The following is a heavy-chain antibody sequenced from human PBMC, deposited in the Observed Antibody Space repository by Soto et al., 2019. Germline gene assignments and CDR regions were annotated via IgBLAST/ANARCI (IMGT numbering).Heavy chain of an antibody. J-gene: IGHJ4*02. CDR1: GCTFSSYA. Sequence: SVKVSCKASGCTFSSYAISWVRQAPGQGLEWMGGIIPIVGTANYAQKFQGRVTITADESTSTAYMELSSLRSEDTAVYYCARGSSVSAIPGAVVGTLEDWGQGTLVTVSS. CDR2: IIPIVGTA. CDR3: ARGSSVSAIPGAVVGTLED. V-gene: IGHV1-69*13. D-gene: IGHD6-19*01.